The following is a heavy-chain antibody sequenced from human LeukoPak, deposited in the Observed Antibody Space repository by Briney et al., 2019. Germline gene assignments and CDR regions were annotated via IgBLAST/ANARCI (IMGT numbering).Heavy chain of an antibody. CDR1: GDSINSLDL. V-gene: IGHV4-4*02. J-gene: IGHJ4*02. CDR3: AGLVGRYSSGLYYYYFDY. CDR2: MYLSGTT. Sequence: SETLSLTCTVSGDSINSLDLWSWVRQPPGKGLEWIGEMYLSGTTHSNPSVKSRVTISIDKSKNQFFLNLSSVIAADTAVYYCAGLVGRYSSGLYYYYFDYWSQGTLVTVSS. D-gene: IGHD3-22*01.